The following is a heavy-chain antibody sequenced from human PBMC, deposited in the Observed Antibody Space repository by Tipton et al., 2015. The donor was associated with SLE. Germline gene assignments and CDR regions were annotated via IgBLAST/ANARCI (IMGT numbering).Heavy chain of an antibody. D-gene: IGHD2-8*01. CDR1: GFTFSSYA. CDR2: IRGSGATT. Sequence: SLRLSCAASGFTFSSYAMTWVRQAPGKGLEWVSSIRGSGATTYYADSVKGRFTISRDNSKNTLYLQMNSLRAEDTAVYYCAKDGRGIVLMVYPLDYWGQGTLVTVSS. V-gene: IGHV3-23*01. CDR3: AKDGRGIVLMVYPLDY. J-gene: IGHJ4*02.